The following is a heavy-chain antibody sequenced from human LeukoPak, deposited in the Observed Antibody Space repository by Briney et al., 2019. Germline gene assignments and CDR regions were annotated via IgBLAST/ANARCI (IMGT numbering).Heavy chain of an antibody. V-gene: IGHV3-49*03. CDR2: IRGNGHGETT. CDR3: TRRSFVYPRDSGYPPGFDY. J-gene: IGHJ4*02. Sequence: PGGSLRLSCKTSGFTLGVFGLIWFRQAPGQGLEWVAFIRGNGHGETTEDAASVKGRITIPRNDSRNFGHLQMNSLKTDTTAVYYCTRRSFVYPRDSGYPPGFDYWGQGTLVTVSS. CDR1: GFTLGVFG. D-gene: IGHD3-22*01.